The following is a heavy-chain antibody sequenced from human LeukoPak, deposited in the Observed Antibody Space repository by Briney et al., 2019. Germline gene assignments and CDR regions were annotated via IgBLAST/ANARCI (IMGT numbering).Heavy chain of an antibody. V-gene: IGHV4-4*07. CDR2: IYTSGST. J-gene: IGHJ3*02. D-gene: IGHD3-10*01. Sequence: PSETLSLTCTVSGGSISSYYWSWIRQPAGKGLEWIGRIYTSGSTNYNPSLKSRVTMSVDTSKNQFSLKLSSVTAADTAVYYCAGGGITMVRDDAFDIWGQGTMVTVSS. CDR3: AGGGITMVRDDAFDI. CDR1: GGSISSYY.